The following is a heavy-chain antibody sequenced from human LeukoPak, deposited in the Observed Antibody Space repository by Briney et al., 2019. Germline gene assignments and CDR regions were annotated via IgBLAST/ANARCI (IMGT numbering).Heavy chain of an antibody. D-gene: IGHD2-15*01. Sequence: PLTLSSAASGFTYNTLGMHWLRPAPGKGRVGGAGLWYEGSNKYYAHSVKGRFTISRDKSKNTLYMQMSSLRAEDTAVYYCAKECWSGGGGYRAFVGWWGGGIVVVASS. J-gene: IGHJ4*02. CDR2: LWYEGSNK. CDR3: AKECWSGGGGYRAFVGW. CDR1: GFTYNTLG. V-gene: IGHV3-33*03.